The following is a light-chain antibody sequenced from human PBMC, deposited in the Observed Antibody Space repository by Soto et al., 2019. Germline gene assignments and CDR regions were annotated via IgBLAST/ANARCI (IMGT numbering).Light chain of an antibody. CDR1: SSNIGAGYD. J-gene: IGLJ2*01. CDR2: GNS. CDR3: QSYDSSLSGWV. Sequence: QLVLTQPPSVSGAPGQRVTISCTGSSSNIGAGYDVHWYQQLPGTAPKLLIYGNSNRPSGVPDRFSGSKSGTSASLAITGLQAEDVADYYCQSYDSSLSGWVFGGGTKVTVL. V-gene: IGLV1-40*01.